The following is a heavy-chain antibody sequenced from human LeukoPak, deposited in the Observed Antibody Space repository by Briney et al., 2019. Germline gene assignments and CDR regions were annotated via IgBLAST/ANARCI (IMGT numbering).Heavy chain of an antibody. CDR2: ISGSGGHT. CDR3: AKGGAATMRDGYNYYYYYMEV. V-gene: IGHV3-23*01. Sequence: PGGSLTLSCAASGITLSSHAMSWVSQPPGKGLEWVSLISGSGGHTYYGDSVKGRFTISRDNSTNRLYLQMNSLRPEDTAVYYCAKGGAATMRDGYNYYYYYMEVWGRGTTVTVSS. D-gene: IGHD5-24*01. CDR1: GITLSSHA. J-gene: IGHJ6*03.